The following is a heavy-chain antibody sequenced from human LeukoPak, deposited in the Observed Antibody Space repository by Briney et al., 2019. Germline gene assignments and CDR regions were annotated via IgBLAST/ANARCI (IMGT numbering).Heavy chain of an antibody. V-gene: IGHV1-69*05. J-gene: IGHJ4*02. CDR2: IIPIFGTA. D-gene: IGHD1-26*01. Sequence: GASVKVSYKXSGGTFSSYAISWVRQAPGQGLEWMGRIIPIFGTANYAQKFQGRVTITTDESTSTAYMELSSLRSEDTAVYYCARASGWVHSGSSTGGFDYWGQGTLVTVSS. CDR1: GGTFSSYA. CDR3: ARASGWVHSGSSTGGFDY.